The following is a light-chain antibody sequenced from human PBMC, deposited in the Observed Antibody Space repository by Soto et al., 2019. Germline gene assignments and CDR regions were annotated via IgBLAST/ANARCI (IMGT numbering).Light chain of an antibody. CDR3: SSHAGSNHPFV. CDR2: DVN. V-gene: IGLV2-8*01. J-gene: IGLJ1*01. Sequence: QSALTQPPSASGSPGQSVTISCTGASSDVGGYNYVSWYQQHPGKAPKLMIYDVNRRPSGVPDRFSGSKSGNTASLTVSGLQAEDAADYCCSSHAGSNHPFVFGAGTKLTVL. CDR1: SSDVGGYNY.